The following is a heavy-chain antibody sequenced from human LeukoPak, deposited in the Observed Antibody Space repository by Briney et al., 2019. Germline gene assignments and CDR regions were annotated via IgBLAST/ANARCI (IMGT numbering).Heavy chain of an antibody. V-gene: IGHV4-59*01. J-gene: IGHJ4*02. CDR1: GGSISSYY. CDR2: IYYSGST. Sequence: PSETLSLTCTVSGGSISSYYWSWIRQPPGKGLEWIGYIYYSGSTNYNPSLKSRVTISVDTSKNQFSLKLSSVTAADTAVYYCASSEYSSSTPLDYWGQGTLVTVSS. D-gene: IGHD6-6*01. CDR3: ASSEYSSSTPLDY.